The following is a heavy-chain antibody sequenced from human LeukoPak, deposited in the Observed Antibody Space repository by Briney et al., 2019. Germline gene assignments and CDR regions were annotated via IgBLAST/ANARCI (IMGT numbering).Heavy chain of an antibody. CDR3: ARGSYNYFDY. J-gene: IGHJ4*02. D-gene: IGHD1-26*01. Sequence: GGSLRLSCAASGFTFSSYGMHRVRQAPGKGLEWVAVISYDGSNKYYADSVKGRFTISRDNSKNTLYLQMNSLRAEDTAVYYCARGSYNYFDYWGQGTLVTVSS. CDR2: ISYDGSNK. V-gene: IGHV3-30*03. CDR1: GFTFSSYG.